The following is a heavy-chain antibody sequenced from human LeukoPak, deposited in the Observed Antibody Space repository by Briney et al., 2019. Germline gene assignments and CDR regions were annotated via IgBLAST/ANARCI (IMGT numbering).Heavy chain of an antibody. CDR2: INPNSGGT. Sequence: ASVKLSCKASGYTFTGYYMHWVRQAPGQGLEWMGWINPNSGGTNYAQKFQGRRTMTSDTSISTAYMELSRLRSDDTAVYYCASHRGDIVVVVAATRDDAFDIWGQGTMVTVSS. J-gene: IGHJ3*02. CDR1: GYTFTGYY. D-gene: IGHD2-15*01. CDR3: ASHRGDIVVVVAATRDDAFDI. V-gene: IGHV1-2*02.